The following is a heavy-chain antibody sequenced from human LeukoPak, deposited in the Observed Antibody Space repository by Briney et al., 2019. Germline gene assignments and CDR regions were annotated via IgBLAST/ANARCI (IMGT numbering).Heavy chain of an antibody. CDR1: GGSISSHDYY. D-gene: IGHD4-17*01. J-gene: IGHJ5*02. CDR2: IHYSGST. V-gene: IGHV4-39*01. Sequence: SETLSLTCTVSGGSISSHDYYWGWIRQPPGKGLEWIGSIHYSGSTYYNLSLKSRVTISVDTSKNQFSLKLSSVTAADTAVYYCARLDYGDYAGFDPWGQGTLVTVSS. CDR3: ARLDYGDYAGFDP.